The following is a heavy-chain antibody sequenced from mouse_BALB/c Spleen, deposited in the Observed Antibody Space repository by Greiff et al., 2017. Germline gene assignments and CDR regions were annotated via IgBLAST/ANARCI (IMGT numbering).Heavy chain of an antibody. V-gene: IGHV1S22*01. J-gene: IGHJ2*01. Sequence: LQQPGSELVRPGASVKLSCKASGYTFTSYWMHWVKQRPGQGLEWIGNIYPGSGSTNYDEKFTSKATLTVDTSSSTAYMQLSSLTSEDSAVYYCTGYYGSMNYWGQGTTLTVSS. CDR3: TGYYGSMNY. CDR1: GYTFTSYW. CDR2: IYPGSGST. D-gene: IGHD1-1*01.